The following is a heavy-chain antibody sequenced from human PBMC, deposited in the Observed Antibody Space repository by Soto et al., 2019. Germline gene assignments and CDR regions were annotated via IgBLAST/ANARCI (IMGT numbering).Heavy chain of an antibody. CDR3: ARNQRSSSVYYGMDV. CDR1: GYTFPGYY. J-gene: IGHJ6*02. V-gene: IGHV1-2*02. Sequence: ASVKVSCKASGYTFPGYYMHWVRQAPGQGLEWMGWINPNSGGTNYAQKFQGRVTMTRDTSISTAYMELSRLRSDDTAVYYCARNQRSSSVYYGMDVWGQGTTVTVSS. CDR2: INPNSGGT. D-gene: IGHD6-6*01.